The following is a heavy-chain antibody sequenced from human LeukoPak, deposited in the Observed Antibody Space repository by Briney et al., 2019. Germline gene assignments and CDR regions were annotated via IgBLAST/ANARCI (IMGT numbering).Heavy chain of an antibody. J-gene: IGHJ4*02. V-gene: IGHV3-23*01. D-gene: IGHD3-16*02. CDR3: AKSLYGGCDY. CDR1: GFIFSTYA. Sequence: GGSLRLSCAASGFIFSTYAMSWVRQAPGKGLEWVSGVNGNGGSTSYADSVKGRFTIFRDNSKNTVYLQMNSLRVEDMAVYYCAKSLYGGCDYWGQGTVVTVSS. CDR2: VNGNGGST.